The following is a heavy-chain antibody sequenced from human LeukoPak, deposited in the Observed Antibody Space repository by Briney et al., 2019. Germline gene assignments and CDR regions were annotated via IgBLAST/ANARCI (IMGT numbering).Heavy chain of an antibody. CDR2: VYYSGAT. D-gene: IGHD2-15*01. CDR1: DGSINTYY. Sequence: PSETLSLTCTVSDGSINTYYWSWIRHPPGKGLEWIGFVYYSGATSYNPSLKSRVTISIDTSKNQFSLNLTSVTAADTAVYYCARQYCTGGSCYPYFDYWGQGTLVTVSS. V-gene: IGHV4-59*01. J-gene: IGHJ4*02. CDR3: ARQYCTGGSCYPYFDY.